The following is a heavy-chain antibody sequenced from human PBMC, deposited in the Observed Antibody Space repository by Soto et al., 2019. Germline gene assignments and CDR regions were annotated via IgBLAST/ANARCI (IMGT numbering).Heavy chain of an antibody. D-gene: IGHD2-15*01. CDR2: IYYSGST. V-gene: IGHV4-39*01. CDR3: AILGYCSGGSCYGWFDP. J-gene: IGHJ5*02. Sequence: PSETLSLTCTVSGGSISSSSYYWGWIRQPPGKGLEWIGSIYYSGSTYYNPSLKSRVTISVDTSKNQFSLKLSSVTAADTAVYYCAILGYCSGGSCYGWFDPWGQGTLVTVSS. CDR1: GGSISSSSYY.